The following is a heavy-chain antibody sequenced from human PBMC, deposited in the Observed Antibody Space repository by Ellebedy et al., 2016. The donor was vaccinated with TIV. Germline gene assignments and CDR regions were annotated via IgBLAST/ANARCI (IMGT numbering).Heavy chain of an antibody. J-gene: IGHJ4*02. V-gene: IGHV5-51*01. Sequence: GESLKISCEASGYNFSIYWLGWVRQLPGIGLQWMGIIYPGDSETIPSYSPSFQGHVTISVDNSINTAYLQWSSLKASDTAMYYCARQGERPFDFWGQGTLVTVSS. CDR1: GYNFSIYW. CDR3: ARQGERPFDF. CDR2: IYPGDSETIP. D-gene: IGHD1-1*01.